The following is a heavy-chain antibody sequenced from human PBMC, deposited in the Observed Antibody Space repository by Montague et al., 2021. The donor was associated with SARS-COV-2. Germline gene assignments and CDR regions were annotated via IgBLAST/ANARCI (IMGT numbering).Heavy chain of an antibody. CDR2: IYYSGST. CDR1: GGSISSSSYY. V-gene: IGHV4-39*07. D-gene: IGHD3-9*01. CDR3: ARDGTLRFEIFSGPRHYDYGMDV. J-gene: IGHJ6*02. Sequence: SETLSLTCTVSGGSISSSSYYWGWIRQPPGKGLEWIGSIYYSGSTYYNPSLKSRVTISVDTSKNQFSLKLSSVTAADTAVYYCARDGTLRFEIFSGPRHYDYGMDVWGQGTTVTVSS.